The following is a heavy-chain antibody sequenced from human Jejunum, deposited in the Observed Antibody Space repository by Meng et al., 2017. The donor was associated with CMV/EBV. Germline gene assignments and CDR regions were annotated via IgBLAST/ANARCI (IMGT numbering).Heavy chain of an antibody. CDR3: AKDTRVGAWGAFDY. D-gene: IGHD1-26*01. CDR1: GFPVSSNY. CDR2: IYSTGGST. V-gene: IGHV3-23*03. J-gene: IGHJ4*02. Sequence: GFPVSSNYMSWVRQAPGKGLEWVSVIYSTGGSTYYSDSVKGRFTISRDNSENTLYLQMNSLRAEDTAIYYCAKDTRVGAWGAFDYWGQGTLVTVSS.